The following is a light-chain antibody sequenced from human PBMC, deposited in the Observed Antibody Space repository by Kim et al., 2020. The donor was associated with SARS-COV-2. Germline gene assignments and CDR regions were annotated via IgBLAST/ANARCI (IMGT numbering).Light chain of an antibody. CDR3: NSRDSSGNQLV. V-gene: IGLV3-19*01. CDR1: SLRRYY. J-gene: IGLJ2*01. Sequence: SSEPTQDPAVSVALGQTVRITCQGDSLRRYYASWYQQKPGQAPILVIYDKNNRPSGIPDRFSGSSSGNTASLTITGAQAEDEADYYCNSRDSSGNQLVFG. CDR2: DKN.